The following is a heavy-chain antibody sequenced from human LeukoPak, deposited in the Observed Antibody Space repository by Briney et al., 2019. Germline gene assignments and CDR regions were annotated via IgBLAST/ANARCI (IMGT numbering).Heavy chain of an antibody. CDR3: ARESGRGYSYGLFDY. Sequence: GGSLRLSCAASGFTFSSYGMSWVRQAPGKGLEWVSAISGSGGSTYYADSVKGRFTISRDNSKNTLYLQMNSLRAEDTAVYYCARESGRGYSYGLFDYWGQGTLVTVSS. D-gene: IGHD5-18*01. CDR2: ISGSGGST. CDR1: GFTFSSYG. V-gene: IGHV3-23*01. J-gene: IGHJ4*02.